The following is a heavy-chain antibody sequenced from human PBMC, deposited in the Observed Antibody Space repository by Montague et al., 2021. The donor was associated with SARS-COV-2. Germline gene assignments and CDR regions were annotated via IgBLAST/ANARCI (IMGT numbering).Heavy chain of an antibody. CDR3: ARGNCGGVFCYSGVAFDV. D-gene: IGHD2-15*01. CDR2: IYDSGTT. J-gene: IGHJ3*01. CDR1: GASINIGTYY. Sequence: SETLSLTCTVSGASINIGTYYWTWIRQSPGKPLEWVGYIYDSGTTYYNPSLKSLVTILEDTSRNQFSLNLNSVTAADTAVYYCARGNCGGVFCYSGVAFDVWGQGTMVTVS. V-gene: IGHV4-61*01.